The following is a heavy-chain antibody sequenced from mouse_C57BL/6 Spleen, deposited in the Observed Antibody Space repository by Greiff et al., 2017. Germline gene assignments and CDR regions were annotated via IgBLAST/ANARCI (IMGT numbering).Heavy chain of an antibody. V-gene: IGHV5-17*01. Sequence: EVKLVESGGGLVKPGGSLKLSCAASGFTFSDYGMHWVRQAPEKGLEWVAYISSGSSTIYYADTWKGRFTISRDNAKNTLFLHMTSLRSEDTAMYYCARPDYGKAPFAYWGQGTLVTVSA. D-gene: IGHD2-1*01. CDR2: ISSGSSTI. CDR1: GFTFSDYG. CDR3: ARPDYGKAPFAY. J-gene: IGHJ3*01.